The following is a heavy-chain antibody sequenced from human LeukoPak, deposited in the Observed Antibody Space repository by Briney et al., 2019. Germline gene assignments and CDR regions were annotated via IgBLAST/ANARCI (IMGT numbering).Heavy chain of an antibody. CDR3: ARDSRGYHDY. V-gene: IGHV4-34*01. D-gene: IGHD3-22*01. CDR1: GGSFSGYY. CDR2: INHSGST. Sequence: KASETLSLTCAVYGGSFSGYYWSWIRQPPGKGLEWIGEINHSGSTNYNPSLKSRVTISVDTSKNQFSLKLSSVTAADTAVYYCARDSRGYHDYWGQGTLVTVSS. J-gene: IGHJ4*02.